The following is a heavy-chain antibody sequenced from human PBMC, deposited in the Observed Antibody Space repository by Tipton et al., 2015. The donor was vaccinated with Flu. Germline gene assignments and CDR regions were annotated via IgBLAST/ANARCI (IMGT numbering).Heavy chain of an antibody. V-gene: IGHV4-31*03. J-gene: IGHJ6*02. CDR1: GGSISSGGYY. CDR3: AREGNWDSGYDFLYYYGMDV. CDR2: IYYSGST. D-gene: IGHD5-12*01. Sequence: TLSLTCTVSGGSISSGGYYWSWIRQHPGEGLEWIGYIYYSGSTYYNPSLKSRVTISVDTSKNQFSLKLSSVTAADTAVYYCAREGNWDSGYDFLYYYGMDVWGQGTTVTVSS.